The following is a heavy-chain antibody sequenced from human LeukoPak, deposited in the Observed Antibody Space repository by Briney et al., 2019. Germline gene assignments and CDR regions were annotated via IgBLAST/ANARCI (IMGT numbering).Heavy chain of an antibody. D-gene: IGHD3-22*01. CDR3: ARVSHYYDSSGYYYYYMDV. V-gene: IGHV4-4*07. CDR1: GGSISSYY. CDR2: IYTSGST. Sequence: SETLSLTCTVSGGSISSYYWSWIRQPAGKGLEWIGRIYTSGSTNYHPSLKSRVTMSVDTSKNQFSLKLSSVTAADTAVHYCARVSHYYDSSGYYYYYMDVWGKGTTVTVSS. J-gene: IGHJ6*03.